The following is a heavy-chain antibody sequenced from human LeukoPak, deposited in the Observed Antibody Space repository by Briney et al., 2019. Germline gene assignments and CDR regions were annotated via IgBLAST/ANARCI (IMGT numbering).Heavy chain of an antibody. D-gene: IGHD1-14*01. CDR1: GFIFSNYA. CDR2: ISSSTTTI. J-gene: IGHJ4*01. V-gene: IGHV3-48*04. CDR3: ARGPYNNDHYFDY. Sequence: QTGGSLRLSCAASGFIFSNYAMNWVRQAPGKGLEWVSYISSSTTTIYYADSVRGRFTISRDNARNSLYLQMNSLRAEDTAVYYCARGPYNNDHYFDYWGQGTLATVSS.